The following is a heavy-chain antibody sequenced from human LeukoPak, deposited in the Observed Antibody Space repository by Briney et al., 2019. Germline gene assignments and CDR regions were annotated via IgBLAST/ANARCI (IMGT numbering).Heavy chain of an antibody. Sequence: SQTLSLTCVISGDSVSTNSAAWNWIRQSPSRGLEWLGRTYYRSKWYNDYAVSVKSRITINPDTSKNQFSLQLKSVTPEDTAVYCCLREYSSSYDYWGQGTLVTVSS. D-gene: IGHD6-6*01. J-gene: IGHJ4*02. CDR1: GDSVSTNSAA. V-gene: IGHV6-1*01. CDR3: LREYSSSYDY. CDR2: TYYRSKWYN.